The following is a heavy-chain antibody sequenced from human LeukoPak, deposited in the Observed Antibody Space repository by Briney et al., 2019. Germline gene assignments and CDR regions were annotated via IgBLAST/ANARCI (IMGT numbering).Heavy chain of an antibody. J-gene: IGHJ3*02. Sequence: GGSLRLSCAASGFTVSSNYMSWVRQAPGKGLEWVSVIYSGGSTYYADSVKGRFTISRDNAKNSLYLQMNSLRAEDTAVYYCARGRGYSYGWGDAFDIWGQGTMVTVSS. CDR1: GFTVSSNY. CDR3: ARGRGYSYGWGDAFDI. CDR2: IYSGGST. V-gene: IGHV3-53*01. D-gene: IGHD5-18*01.